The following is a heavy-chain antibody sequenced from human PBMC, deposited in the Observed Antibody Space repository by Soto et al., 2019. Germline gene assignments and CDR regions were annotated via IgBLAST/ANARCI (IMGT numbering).Heavy chain of an antibody. V-gene: IGHV1-3*01. CDR1: GYTYTIYA. Sequence: ASVKVTCKASGYTYTIYAMHWVRQAPGQRLEWMGWINAGNGNTKYSRKFQGRVTITRDTSASTAYMELSSLRSEDTAVYYCARDHAGGGYSYGSHYYYGMDVWGQGTTVTVSS. CDR3: ARDHAGGGYSYGSHYYYGMDV. CDR2: INAGNGNT. D-gene: IGHD5-18*01. J-gene: IGHJ6*02.